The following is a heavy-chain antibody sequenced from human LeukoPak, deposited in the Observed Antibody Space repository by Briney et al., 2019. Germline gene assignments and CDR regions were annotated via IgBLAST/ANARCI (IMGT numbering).Heavy chain of an antibody. V-gene: IGHV3-30*18. Sequence: GGSLRLSCAASGFTFSSYAMSWVRQAPGKGLEWVAVISYDGSSKLYADSVKGRFTISRDNSKNTQYLQLNSLRAEDTAVYYCAKGSFYSDTSGLDWGQGTLVTVSS. CDR2: ISYDGSSK. CDR1: GFTFSSYA. CDR3: AKGSFYSDTSGLD. D-gene: IGHD3-22*01. J-gene: IGHJ4*02.